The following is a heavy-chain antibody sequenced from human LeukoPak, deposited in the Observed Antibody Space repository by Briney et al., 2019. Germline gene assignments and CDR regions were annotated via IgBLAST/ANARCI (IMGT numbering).Heavy chain of an antibody. CDR3: ATRGYCSGGSCYSLDY. CDR1: GFTFSSYS. CDR2: ISSSSSYI. J-gene: IGHJ4*02. V-gene: IGHV3-21*01. D-gene: IGHD2-15*01. Sequence: GGSLRLSCAASGFTFSSYSMNWVRQAPGKGLEWVSSISSSSSYIYYADSVKGRFTISRDNSKNTLYLQMNSLRAEDTAVYYCATRGYCSGGSCYSLDYWGQGTLVTVSS.